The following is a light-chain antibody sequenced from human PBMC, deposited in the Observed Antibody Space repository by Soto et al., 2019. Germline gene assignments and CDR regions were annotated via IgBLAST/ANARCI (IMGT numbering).Light chain of an antibody. CDR3: QQYGRSPFT. V-gene: IGKV3-20*01. CDR2: GAS. CDR1: QSVSSNN. Sequence: EIVLTQSPGTLSLXXXXXATLSCRASQSVSSNNLAWYQQRPGQAPRVVIYGASTRATGIPERFSGSGSGTDFTLTISRLEPEDFAVYYCQQYGRSPFTFGPGTKVDIK. J-gene: IGKJ3*01.